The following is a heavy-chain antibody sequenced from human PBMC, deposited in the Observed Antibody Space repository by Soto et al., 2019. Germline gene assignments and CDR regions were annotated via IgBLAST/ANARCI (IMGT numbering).Heavy chain of an antibody. V-gene: IGHV1-69*13. Sequence: GASVKVSSKASGVTFSSYAVSWVRQPPGQGLEWMGGIIPIFGTAIYAQKFHGRVTNTADDSTSTAYMELSSLRSEDTAVYYCARVSVEYGSGSYYNVYYYYYGMDVWGQGTTVTVSS. CDR3: ARVSVEYGSGSYYNVYYYYYGMDV. CDR1: GVTFSSYA. D-gene: IGHD3-10*01. CDR2: IIPIFGTA. J-gene: IGHJ6*02.